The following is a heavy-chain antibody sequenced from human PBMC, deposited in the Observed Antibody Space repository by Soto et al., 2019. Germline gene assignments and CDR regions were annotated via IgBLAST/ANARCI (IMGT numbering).Heavy chain of an antibody. V-gene: IGHV1-46*03. Sequence: VASVKVSCKASGYTFTSYYMHWVRQAPGQGLEWMGIINPSGGSTSYAQKFQGRVTMTRDTSTSTVYMELSSLRSEDTAVYYCARGRGAIGPLHWVTFHSGDAFDIWGQGTMVTVSS. CDR1: GYTFTSYY. J-gene: IGHJ3*02. D-gene: IGHD3-16*01. CDR2: INPSGGST. CDR3: ARGRGAIGPLHWVTFHSGDAFDI.